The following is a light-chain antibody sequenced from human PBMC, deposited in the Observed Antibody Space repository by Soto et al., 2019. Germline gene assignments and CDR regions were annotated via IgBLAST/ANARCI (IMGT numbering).Light chain of an antibody. CDR2: GAS. Sequence: IQLTQSPSSLSASVGDRVTITCRASQGINKFLARYQQRPGKAPQLLVYGASTLQSGVPSRFSGSGSGTDFTLTISSLQPEDFATYYCQQRTNFRFTFGQGTKLDIK. CDR3: QQRTNFRFT. J-gene: IGKJ2*01. CDR1: QGINKF. V-gene: IGKV1-9*01.